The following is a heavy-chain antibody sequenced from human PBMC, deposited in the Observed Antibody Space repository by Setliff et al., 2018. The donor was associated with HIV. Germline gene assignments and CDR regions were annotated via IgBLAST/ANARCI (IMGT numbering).Heavy chain of an antibody. V-gene: IGHV3-30-3*01. D-gene: IGHD6-13*01. CDR1: GFSFSNYA. J-gene: IGHJ5*02. CDR3: ARPLLQQLVLGINWLDP. CDR2: ISYDGNNK. Sequence: GGSLRLSCAASGFSFSNYAMHWVRQAPGKGLEWVAVISYDGNNKYYADSVKGRFTISRDSSKNTLYLQMNSLRAEDTAVYYCARPLLQQLVLGINWLDPWGKGTLVTVSS.